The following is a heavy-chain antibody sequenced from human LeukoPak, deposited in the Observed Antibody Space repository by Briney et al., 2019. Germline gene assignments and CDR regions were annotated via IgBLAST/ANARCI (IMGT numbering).Heavy chain of an antibody. Sequence: ASVKVSCKASGYTFTGYYMHWVRQAPGQGLEWMGWINPNSGGTNYAQKFQGRVTMTRDTSISTAYMELSRLRSDDTAVYYCARAASSRLRYFDWLPPHDAFDIWGQGTMVTVSS. J-gene: IGHJ3*02. CDR3: ARAASSRLRYFDWLPPHDAFDI. CDR1: GYTFTGYY. D-gene: IGHD3-9*01. V-gene: IGHV1-2*02. CDR2: INPNSGGT.